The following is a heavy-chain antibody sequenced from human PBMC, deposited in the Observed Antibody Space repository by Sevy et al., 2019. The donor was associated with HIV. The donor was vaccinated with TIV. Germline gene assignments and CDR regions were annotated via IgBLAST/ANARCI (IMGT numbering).Heavy chain of an antibody. CDR1: GFSSSNYV. D-gene: IGHD3-16*01. Sequence: GGSLRLSCTAPGFSSSNYVMAWVRQAPGKGLEWVSSVSPTSLSTYYAESVKGRFTISRDNSKNTLYLQMNSLRAEDTAIYYCAKLHSRMIPGNGALDYWGRGTLVTVSS. V-gene: IGHV3-23*01. CDR3: AKLHSRMIPGNGALDY. CDR2: VSPTSLST. J-gene: IGHJ4*01.